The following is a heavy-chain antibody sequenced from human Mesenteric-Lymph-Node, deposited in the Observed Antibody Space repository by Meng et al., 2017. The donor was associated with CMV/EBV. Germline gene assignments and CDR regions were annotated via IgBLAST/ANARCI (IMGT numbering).Heavy chain of an antibody. CDR2: ISGSGGST. CDR1: GFTFSSYA. D-gene: IGHD6-13*01. J-gene: IGHJ4*02. CDR3: AKFRSNSIAAATNY. V-gene: IGHV3-23*01. Sequence: GESLKISCVVSGFTFSSYAMSWVRQAPGRGLDWVSAISGSGGSTYYADSVKGRFTISRDNSKNTLYLQMNSLRTEDTAVYYCAKFRSNSIAAATNYWGQGTLVTVSS.